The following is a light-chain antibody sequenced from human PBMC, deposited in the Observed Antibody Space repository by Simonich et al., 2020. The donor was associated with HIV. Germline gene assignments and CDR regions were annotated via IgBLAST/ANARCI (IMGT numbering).Light chain of an antibody. CDR3: QQYYSTPPT. Sequence: DIVMTQSPDSLAVSLGERATINCKSSQSVLYSSNNKNDLAWYQQKPGQPPKLLIYWASTRESGVPDRFSASGSGTDFTLTISSLQAEDVAVYSCQQYYSTPPTFGQGTKVEIK. CDR1: QSVLYSSNNKND. V-gene: IGKV4-1*01. CDR2: WAS. J-gene: IGKJ1*01.